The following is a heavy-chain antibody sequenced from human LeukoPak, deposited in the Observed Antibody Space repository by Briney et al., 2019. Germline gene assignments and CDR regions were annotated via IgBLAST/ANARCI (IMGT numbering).Heavy chain of an antibody. Sequence: ASVKVSCKASGYTFTSYYMHWVRQAPGQGLEWMGIINPSGGSTSYAQKFQGRVTMTRDTSISTAYMELSRLRSDDTAVYYCARGLGVRGVIIRALKYWGQGTLVTVSS. CDR1: GYTFTSYY. J-gene: IGHJ4*02. D-gene: IGHD3-10*01. V-gene: IGHV1-46*01. CDR3: ARGLGVRGVIIRALKY. CDR2: INPSGGST.